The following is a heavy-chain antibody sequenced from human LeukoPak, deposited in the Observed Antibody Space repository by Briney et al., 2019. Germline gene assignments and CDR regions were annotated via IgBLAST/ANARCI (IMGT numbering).Heavy chain of an antibody. J-gene: IGHJ4*02. CDR2: INHSGST. CDR3: ARVRTRGALDY. CDR1: GGSFSGYY. D-gene: IGHD1-26*01. Sequence: SETLSLTCAVYGGSFSGYYWSWIRQPPGKGLERIGEINHSGSTNYNPSLKSRVTISVDTSKNQFSLKLSSVTAADTAVYYCARVRTRGALDYWGQGTLVTVSS. V-gene: IGHV4-34*01.